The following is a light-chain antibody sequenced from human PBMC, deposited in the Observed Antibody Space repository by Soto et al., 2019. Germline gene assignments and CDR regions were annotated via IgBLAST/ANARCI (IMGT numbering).Light chain of an antibody. CDR3: QKANSFPLT. CDR1: QDIRTW. J-gene: IGKJ4*01. V-gene: IGKV1D-12*01. CDR2: AAS. Sequence: DIQMTQSPSSVSASVGDRVTITCRASQDIRTWLAWYQQRPGRAPKLLIYAASSLHGGVPSRFSGSGSGTEFTLTIRSLQPEDFATYYCQKANSFPLTFGGGTKVEIK.